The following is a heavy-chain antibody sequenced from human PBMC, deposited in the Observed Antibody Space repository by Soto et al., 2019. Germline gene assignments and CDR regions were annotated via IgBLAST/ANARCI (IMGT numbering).Heavy chain of an antibody. CDR3: ARDPLTGTTPPRSYHFDY. Sequence: QPGGSLRLSCAASGFTFSSYAMHWVRQAPGKGLEWVAVISYDGSNKYYADSVKGRFTISRDNSKNTLYLQMNSLRAEDTAVYYCARDPLTGTTPPRSYHFDYWGQGTLVTVSS. J-gene: IGHJ4*02. D-gene: IGHD1-7*01. CDR1: GFTFSSYA. CDR2: ISYDGSNK. V-gene: IGHV3-30-3*01.